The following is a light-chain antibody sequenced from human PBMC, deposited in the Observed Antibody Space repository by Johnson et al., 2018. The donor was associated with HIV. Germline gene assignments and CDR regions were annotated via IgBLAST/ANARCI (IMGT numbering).Light chain of an antibody. CDR1: SSNIGNNY. Sequence: QSVLTQPPSVSAAPGQKVTISCSGSSSNIGNNYVSWYQHLPGAAPKLLIYDNNKRPSGIPDRFSGSKSGTSATLGITGLQTGDEADYYCGTWDSSLSAGGVFGTGTKVPVL. CDR2: DNN. CDR3: GTWDSSLSAGGV. J-gene: IGLJ1*01. V-gene: IGLV1-51*01.